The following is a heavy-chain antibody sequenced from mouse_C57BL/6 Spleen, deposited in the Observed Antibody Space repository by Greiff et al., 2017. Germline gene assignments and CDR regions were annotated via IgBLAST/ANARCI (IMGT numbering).Heavy chain of an antibody. J-gene: IGHJ4*01. Sequence: EVQLQQSGAELVRPGASVKLSCTASGFNIKDYYMHWVKQRPEQGLEWIGRIDPEDGDTEYAPKFQGKATMTADTSSNTAYLQLSSLTSEDTAVDYCTGELGRGYDMDYWGQGTTLTVSS. V-gene: IGHV14-1*01. CDR3: TGELGRGYDMDY. CDR1: GFNIKDYY. CDR2: IDPEDGDT. D-gene: IGHD4-1*01.